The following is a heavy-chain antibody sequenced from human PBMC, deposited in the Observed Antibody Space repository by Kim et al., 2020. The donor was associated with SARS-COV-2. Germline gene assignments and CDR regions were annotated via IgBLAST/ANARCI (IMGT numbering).Heavy chain of an antibody. V-gene: IGHV4-34*01. CDR3: AGTTTVTTSYYFDY. Sequence: SETLSLTCAVYGGSFSGYYWSWIRQPPGKGLEWIGEINHSGSTNYNPSLKSRVTISVDTSKNQFSLKLSSVTAADTAVYYCAGTTTVTTSYYFDYWGQGTLVTVSS. J-gene: IGHJ4*02. CDR2: INHSGST. D-gene: IGHD4-17*01. CDR1: GGSFSGYY.